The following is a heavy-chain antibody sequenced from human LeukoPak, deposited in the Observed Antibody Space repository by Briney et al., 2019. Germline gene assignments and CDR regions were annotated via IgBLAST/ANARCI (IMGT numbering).Heavy chain of an antibody. CDR2: INPNSGGT. CDR3: ARRYYDILTGYYNFDY. V-gene: IGHV1-2*02. D-gene: IGHD3-9*01. Sequence: ASVKVSCKASGYTFTGYYMHWVRQAPGQGLEWMGWINPNSGGTNYAQKFQGRVTMTRDTSISTAYMELSRLRSDDTAVYYCARRYYDILTGYYNFDYWGQGTLVTVSS. CDR1: GYTFTGYY. J-gene: IGHJ4*02.